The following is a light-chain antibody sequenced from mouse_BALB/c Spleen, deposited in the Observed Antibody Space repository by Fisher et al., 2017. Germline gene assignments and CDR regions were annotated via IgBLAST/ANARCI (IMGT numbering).Light chain of an antibody. J-gene: IGKJ5*01. CDR1: SSLSY. CDR3: QQRSSYPLT. Sequence: IVMTQSPAIMSASPGEKVTITCSASSSLSYMHWFQQKPGTSPKLWIYSTSNLASGVPARFSGSGSGTSYSLTISRMEAEDAATYYCQQRSSYPLTFGAGTKLELK. V-gene: IGKV4-57*01. CDR2: STS.